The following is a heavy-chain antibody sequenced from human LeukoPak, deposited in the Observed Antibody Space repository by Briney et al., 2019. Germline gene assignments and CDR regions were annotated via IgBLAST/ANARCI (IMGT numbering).Heavy chain of an antibody. CDR1: GFTFNNYA. CDR2: ISSNEVAT. D-gene: IGHD2-21*01. Sequence: PGGSLRLSCAASGFTFNNYAMHWVRQAPGKGLEYVSGISSNEVATYYANSVKGRFTISRDNSKNTLYLQMASLRAEDMAVYYCARRFASIEFFSDYWGQGALVTVSS. CDR3: ARRFASIEFFSDY. J-gene: IGHJ4*02. V-gene: IGHV3-64*01.